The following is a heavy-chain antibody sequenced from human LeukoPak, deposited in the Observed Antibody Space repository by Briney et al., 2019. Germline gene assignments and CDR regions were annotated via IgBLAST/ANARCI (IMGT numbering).Heavy chain of an antibody. D-gene: IGHD6-19*01. Sequence: PGGSLRLSCAASGFTFSSYSMNWVRQAPGKGLEWVSSISSSSSYIYYADSVKGRFTISRDNAKNSLYLQMNSLRAEDTAVYYCARDVSSGWYIGYYYYGMDVWGQGTTVTVSS. CDR3: ARDVSSGWYIGYYYYGMDV. J-gene: IGHJ6*02. CDR1: GFTFSSYS. V-gene: IGHV3-21*01. CDR2: ISSSSSYI.